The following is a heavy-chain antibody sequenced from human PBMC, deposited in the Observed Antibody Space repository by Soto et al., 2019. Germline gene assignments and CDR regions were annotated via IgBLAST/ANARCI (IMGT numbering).Heavy chain of an antibody. CDR1: GFTFSSYS. CDR2: ISSSSSCI. J-gene: IGHJ6*02. D-gene: IGHD5-12*01. V-gene: IGHV3-21*01. Sequence: GGSLRLSCAASGFTFSSYSMNWVRQAPGKGLEWVSSISSSSSCIYYADSVKGRFTISRDNAKNSLYLQMNSLRAEDTAAYYCARVSGGYDYEEPNYYYYYGMDVWGQGTTVTVSS. CDR3: ARVSGGYDYEEPNYYYYYGMDV.